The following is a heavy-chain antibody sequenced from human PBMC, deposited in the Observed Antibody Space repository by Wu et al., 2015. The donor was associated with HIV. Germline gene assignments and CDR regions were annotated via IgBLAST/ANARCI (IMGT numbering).Heavy chain of an antibody. V-gene: IGHV1-69*13. Sequence: QVQLVQSGGEVKKPGSSVKVSCKASGGTFGSYGISWVRQAPGQGLEWMGGIITIFGIANYAQKFQDRVTILADASTSTAYMEVSSLRSEDTAVYYCARSFSETSSWYNRPLNAFEIWGQGTMVTVSS. CDR1: GGTFGSYG. J-gene: IGHJ3*02. CDR2: IITIFGIA. D-gene: IGHD6-13*01. CDR3: ARSFSETSSWYNRPLNAFEI.